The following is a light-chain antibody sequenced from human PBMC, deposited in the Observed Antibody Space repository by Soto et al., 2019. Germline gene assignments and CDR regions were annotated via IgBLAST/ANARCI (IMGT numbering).Light chain of an antibody. V-gene: IGKV1-5*01. CDR3: QHYNSYSST. CDR2: DAS. CDR1: QSISSW. J-gene: IGKJ1*01. Sequence: DIQMTQSPSTLSSSVGDRVTLTCRASQSISSWLAWYQQKPGQAPKLLIYDASSLESGVPSRFSGSGSGTEFTLTISSLQPDDFAAYYCQHYNSYSSTFGQGTKVDIK.